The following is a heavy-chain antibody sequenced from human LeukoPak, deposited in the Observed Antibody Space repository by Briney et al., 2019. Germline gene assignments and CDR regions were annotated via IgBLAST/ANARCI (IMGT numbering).Heavy chain of an antibody. J-gene: IGHJ4*02. CDR2: SSTHNGNT. CDR3: ARVTTGKYRGDY. CDR1: GYTFTSYS. Sequence: ASVKVSCKASGYTFTSYSISWVRQAPGQGLEWMGWSSTHNGNTNYAQKLQGRVTMTTDTSTTTAYMELRSLRSDDTAVYYCARVTTGKYRGDYWGQGTLVTASS. D-gene: IGHD1-1*01. V-gene: IGHV1-18*01.